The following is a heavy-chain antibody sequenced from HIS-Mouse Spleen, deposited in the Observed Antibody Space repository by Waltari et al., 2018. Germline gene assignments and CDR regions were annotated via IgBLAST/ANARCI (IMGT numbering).Heavy chain of an antibody. CDR1: GGPISSSSYY. V-gene: IGHV4-39*07. J-gene: IGHJ2*01. CDR3: AREIPYSSSWYDWYFDL. CDR2: IYYSGST. Sequence: QLHLQESGPGLVKPSETLSLTCTVSGGPISSSSYYWGWIRQPPGKGLEWIGSIYYSGSTYYNPSLKSRVTISVDTSKNQFSLKLSSVTAADTAVYYCAREIPYSSSWYDWYFDLWGRGTLVTVSS. D-gene: IGHD6-13*01.